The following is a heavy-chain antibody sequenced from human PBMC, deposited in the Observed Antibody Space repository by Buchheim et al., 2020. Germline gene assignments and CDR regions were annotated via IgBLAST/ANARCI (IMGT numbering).Heavy chain of an antibody. CDR3: ARIIAARNQYGMDV. V-gene: IGHV3-48*01. D-gene: IGHD6-6*01. J-gene: IGHJ6*02. CDR1: GFTFSSYS. Sequence: EVQLVESGGGLVQPGGSLRLSCAASGFTFSSYSMNWVRQAPGKGLEWVSYISSSSSTIYYADSVKGRFTISRDNAKNSLYLKMNSLRAEDTAVYYCARIIAARNQYGMDVWGQGTT. CDR2: ISSSSSTI.